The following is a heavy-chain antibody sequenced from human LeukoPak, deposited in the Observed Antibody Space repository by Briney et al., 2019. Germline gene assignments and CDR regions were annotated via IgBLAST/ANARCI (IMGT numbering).Heavy chain of an antibody. CDR1: GYTSTSYG. Sequence: ASVKVSCKASGYTSTSYGISWVRQAPGQGLEWMGWINPNSGGTNYAQKFQGRVTMTRDTSISTAYMELSRLRSDDTAVYYCARGPPTVTTWFDPWGQGTLVTVSS. V-gene: IGHV1-2*02. CDR3: ARGPPTVTTWFDP. J-gene: IGHJ5*02. D-gene: IGHD4-17*01. CDR2: INPNSGGT.